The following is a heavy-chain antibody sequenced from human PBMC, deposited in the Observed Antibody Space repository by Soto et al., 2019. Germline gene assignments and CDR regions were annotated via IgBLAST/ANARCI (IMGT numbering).Heavy chain of an antibody. Sequence: EVQLLESGGGLVQPGGSLRLSCAASGFTFSSYAMSWVRQAPGKGLEWVSAISGSGGSTYYADSVKGRFTISRDNSKNTLYLQMNSLRAEDTAVYYCAKRLPTAMVHYYGMDVWGQGTSVTVSS. CDR2: ISGSGGST. V-gene: IGHV3-23*01. CDR3: AKRLPTAMVHYYGMDV. J-gene: IGHJ6*02. D-gene: IGHD5-18*01. CDR1: GFTFSSYA.